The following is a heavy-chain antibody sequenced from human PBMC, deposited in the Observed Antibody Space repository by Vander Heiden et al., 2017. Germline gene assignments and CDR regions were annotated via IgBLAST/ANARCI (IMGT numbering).Heavy chain of an antibody. Sequence: EVQLVESGGRLVQPGGSLRLSCAASGFTFSSYDMHGVRQATGKGLEWVSAIGTAGDTYYPGSVKGRFTISRENAKNSLYLQMNSLRAGDTAVYYCARGAPMYYYDSSGSAFDIWGQGTMVTVSS. CDR2: IGTAGDT. CDR3: ARGAPMYYYDSSGSAFDI. V-gene: IGHV3-13*01. D-gene: IGHD3-22*01. J-gene: IGHJ3*02. CDR1: GFTFSSYD.